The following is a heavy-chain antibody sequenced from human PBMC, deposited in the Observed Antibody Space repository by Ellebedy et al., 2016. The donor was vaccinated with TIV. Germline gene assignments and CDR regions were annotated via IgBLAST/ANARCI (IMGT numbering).Heavy chain of an antibody. Sequence: PGGSLRLSCTASGFIFDKFWMHRVRQATGKGLVWVARINSDGNTIHYADSAKGRFTISRDNAKNTLYLQMNSLRAEDTAVYYCARGFRTFDYWGQGTLVTVSS. CDR1: GFIFDKFW. CDR2: INSDGNTI. D-gene: IGHD2/OR15-2a*01. CDR3: ARGFRTFDY. J-gene: IGHJ4*02. V-gene: IGHV3-74*01.